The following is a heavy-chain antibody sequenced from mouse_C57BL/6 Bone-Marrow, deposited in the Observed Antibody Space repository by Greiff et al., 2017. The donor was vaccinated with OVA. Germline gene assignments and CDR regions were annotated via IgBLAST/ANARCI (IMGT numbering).Heavy chain of an antibody. J-gene: IGHJ4*01. D-gene: IGHD2-3*01. Sequence: VHLVESGAELVRPGTSVKVSCKASGYAFTNYLIEWVKQRPGQGLEWIGVINPGSGGTNYNEKFKGKATLTADKSSSTAYMQLSSLTSEDSAVYFCARYDGYSYYAMDYWGQGTSVTVSS. CDR2: INPGSGGT. CDR3: ARYDGYSYYAMDY. V-gene: IGHV1-54*01. CDR1: GYAFTNYL.